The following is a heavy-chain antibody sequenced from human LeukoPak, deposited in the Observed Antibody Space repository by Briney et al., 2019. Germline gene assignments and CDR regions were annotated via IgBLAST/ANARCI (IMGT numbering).Heavy chain of an antibody. V-gene: IGHV4-59*08. CDR1: GGSIGGFY. J-gene: IGHJ4*02. D-gene: IGHD2-21*02. CDR2: IHYSGST. CDR3: ARHARKRLTSNWDF. Sequence: SETLSLTCTVSGGSIGGFYWSWIRQPPGKGLEWIGYIHYSGSTNYNPSLKSRVIISLDTSKNQFSLRLSSVTAADTAVYYCARHARKRLTSNWDFWGQGTLVTVSS.